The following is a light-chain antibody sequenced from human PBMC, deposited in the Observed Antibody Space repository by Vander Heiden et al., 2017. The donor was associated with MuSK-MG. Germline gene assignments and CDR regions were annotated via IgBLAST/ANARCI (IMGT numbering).Light chain of an antibody. CDR2: QDS. V-gene: IGLV3-1*01. CDR1: KLGDKY. Sequence: SYELTRPPSVSVSPGQTASITCSGDKLGDKYACWYQQKPGQSPVLVIYQDSKRPAGIPERFSGSNSGNTATLTISGTQAMDEADYYCQAWDSSILVFGGGTKLTVL. J-gene: IGLJ2*01. CDR3: QAWDSSILV.